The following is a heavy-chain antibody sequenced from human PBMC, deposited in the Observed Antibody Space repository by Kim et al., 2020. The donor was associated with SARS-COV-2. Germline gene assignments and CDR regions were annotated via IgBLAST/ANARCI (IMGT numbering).Heavy chain of an antibody. Sequence: GGSLRLSCAASGFTFSSYSMNWVRQAPGKGLEWVSYISSSSSTIYYADSVKGRFTISRDNAKNSLYLQMNSLRDEDTAVYYCARVSSPAAIFSLVGPLDYWGQGTLVTVSS. D-gene: IGHD2-2*01. CDR3: ARVSSPAAIFSLVGPLDY. CDR2: ISSSSSTI. CDR1: GFTFSSYS. V-gene: IGHV3-48*02. J-gene: IGHJ4*02.